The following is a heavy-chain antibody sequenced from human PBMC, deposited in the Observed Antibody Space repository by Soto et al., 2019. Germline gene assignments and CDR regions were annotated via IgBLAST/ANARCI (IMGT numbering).Heavy chain of an antibody. J-gene: IGHJ3*02. CDR2: IYYSGSS. D-gene: IGHD6-19*01. CDR3: AIYRSGRAFDI. Sequence: QVQLQESGPGLVKPSQTLSLTCTVSGGSISSGDYYWSWIRQPPGKVLEWIGHIYYSGSSYYNPSLKSRVTISVDTSKDQFALKLSSVTAADTAVYYCAIYRSGRAFDIWGQGTMVTVSS. V-gene: IGHV4-30-4*01. CDR1: GGSISSGDYY.